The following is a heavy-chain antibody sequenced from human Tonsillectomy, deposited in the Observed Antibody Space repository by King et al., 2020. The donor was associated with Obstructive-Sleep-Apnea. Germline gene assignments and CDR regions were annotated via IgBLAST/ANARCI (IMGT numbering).Heavy chain of an antibody. CDR3: ARDASVDTAMVRYGDY. D-gene: IGHD5-18*01. J-gene: IGHJ4*02. CDR1: GYTFTSYG. V-gene: IGHV1-18*04. CDR2: LSTYNGHT. Sequence: VQLVESGAEVKKPGASVKVSCKASGYTFTSYGISWVRQAPGQGLEWMGWLSTYNGHTSYAQKLQGRFPMTTDTSTNTAYMERRSLRSDDTAVYYCARDASVDTAMVRYGDYWGQGTLVTVSS.